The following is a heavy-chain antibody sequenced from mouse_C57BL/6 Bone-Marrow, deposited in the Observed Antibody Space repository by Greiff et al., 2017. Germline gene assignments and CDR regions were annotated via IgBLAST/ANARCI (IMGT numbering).Heavy chain of an antibody. J-gene: IGHJ1*03. D-gene: IGHD1-1*01. CDR3: ARQVTTVLATKYFDV. CDR2: ISGGGGNT. CDR1: GFTFSSYT. Sequence: EVKLMESGGGLVKPGGSLKLSCAASGFTFSSYTMSWVRQTPEKRLQWVAAISGGGGNTYYPDSVKGQFTISRDNDKSILYLQMSSLRSEDTALYYCARQVTTVLATKYFDVWGTGTTVTVSS. V-gene: IGHV5-9*01.